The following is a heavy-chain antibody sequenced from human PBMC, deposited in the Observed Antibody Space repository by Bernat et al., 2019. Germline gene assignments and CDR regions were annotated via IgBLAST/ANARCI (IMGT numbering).Heavy chain of an antibody. CDR3: AREVEDDFWSGNKGMDV. CDR2: IWYDGSNK. V-gene: IGHV3-33*01. CDR1: GFTFSSYG. J-gene: IGHJ6*02. Sequence: QVQLVESGGGVVQPGRFLRLSCAASGFTFSSYGMHWVRQAPGKGLEWVAVIWYDGSNKDYAESVKGRFTISRDNSKKTLYLQMNSLRAEDTAVYYCAREVEDDFWSGNKGMDVWGQGTTVTVSS. D-gene: IGHD3-3*01.